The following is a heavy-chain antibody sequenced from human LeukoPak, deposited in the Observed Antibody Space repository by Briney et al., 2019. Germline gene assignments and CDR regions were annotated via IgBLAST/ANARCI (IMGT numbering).Heavy chain of an antibody. CDR1: GGSFSGYY. Sequence: SETLSLTCAVYGGSFSGYYWSWIRQPPGKGLEWIGEINHSGSTKYNPSLRSRVTISVDTSKNQFSLKLSSVTAAATAVYYCASMRDIVVVPAAPNWFDPWGQGPLVTVSS. J-gene: IGHJ5*02. CDR3: ASMRDIVVVPAAPNWFDP. CDR2: INHSGST. D-gene: IGHD2-2*01. V-gene: IGHV4-34*01.